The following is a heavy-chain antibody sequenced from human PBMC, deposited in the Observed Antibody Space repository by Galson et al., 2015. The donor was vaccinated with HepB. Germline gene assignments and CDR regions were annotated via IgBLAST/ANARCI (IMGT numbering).Heavy chain of an antibody. CDR2: ISWNSGSI. D-gene: IGHD2-2*02. J-gene: IGHJ3*02. Sequence: SLRLSCAASGFTFDDYAMHWVRQAPGKGLEWVSGISWNSGSIGYADSVKGRFTISRDNAKNSLYLQMNSLRAEDTALYYCAKGYCSSTSCYTYAFDIWGQGTMVTVSS. CDR1: GFTFDDYA. CDR3: AKGYCSSTSCYTYAFDI. V-gene: IGHV3-9*01.